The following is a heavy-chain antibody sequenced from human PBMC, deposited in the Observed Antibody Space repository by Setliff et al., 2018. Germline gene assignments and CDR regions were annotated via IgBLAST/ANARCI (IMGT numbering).Heavy chain of an antibody. J-gene: IGHJ6*02. D-gene: IGHD3-10*01. V-gene: IGHV4-38-2*01. Sequence: LSLTCAVSGYSISSGYYWGWIRQPPGKGLEWIGSIYYSGSTYYNPSLKSRVTISVDTSKNQFSLKLSSVTAADTALYYCARVRSYGSGNYYYYYYDMDVWGQGTTVTVSS. CDR3: ARVRSYGSGNYYYYYYDMDV. CDR2: IYYSGST. CDR1: GYSISSGYY.